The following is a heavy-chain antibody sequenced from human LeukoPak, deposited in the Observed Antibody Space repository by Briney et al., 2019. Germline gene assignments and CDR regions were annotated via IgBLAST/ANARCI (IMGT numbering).Heavy chain of an antibody. Sequence: KASQTLSLTCAISGDSVSSNSAAWNWIRQSPSRGLEWLGRTYYRSKWYNDYAVSVKSRITINPDTSKNQFSLQLNSVTPEDTAVYYRARDATNYDILTGYSPDAFDIWGQGTMVTVS. V-gene: IGHV6-1*01. CDR2: TYYRSKWYN. CDR3: ARDATNYDILTGYSPDAFDI. J-gene: IGHJ3*02. D-gene: IGHD3-9*01. CDR1: GDSVSSNSAA.